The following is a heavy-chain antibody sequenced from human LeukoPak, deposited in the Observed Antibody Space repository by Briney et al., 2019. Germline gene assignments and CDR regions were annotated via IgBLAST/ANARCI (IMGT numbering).Heavy chain of an antibody. CDR2: IDHSGST. D-gene: IGHD4-17*01. Sequence: PSETLSLTCTVSGGSISTYYWSWIRQPPGKGLEWIGYIDHSGSTNYNPSLKSRVTILVDTSKNQFSLKLSSVTAADTAVYYCAADYGDPDTLDYWGQGTLVTVSS. J-gene: IGHJ4*02. CDR1: GGSISTYY. CDR3: AADYGDPDTLDY. V-gene: IGHV4-59*01.